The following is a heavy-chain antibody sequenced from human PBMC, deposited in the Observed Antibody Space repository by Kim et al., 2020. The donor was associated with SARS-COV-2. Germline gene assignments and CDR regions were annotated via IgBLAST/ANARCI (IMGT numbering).Heavy chain of an antibody. V-gene: IGHV4-59*08. Sequence: SETLSLTCNVSGASISSYYWSWIRQPPGKGLEWIGAYINYSGTTNYNPSLKSRVTISVDTSKNQVSLRLSSVTAADTAVYYCASSKGYYDILSGDYHHYYYGRDVWGQGTTVTVSS. J-gene: IGHJ6*02. D-gene: IGHD3-9*01. CDR2: INYSGTT. CDR1: GASISSYY. CDR3: ASSKGYYDILSGDYHHYYYGRDV.